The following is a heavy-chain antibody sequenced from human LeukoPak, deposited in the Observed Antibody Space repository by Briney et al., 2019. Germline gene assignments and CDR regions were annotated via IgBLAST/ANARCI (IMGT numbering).Heavy chain of an antibody. CDR2: ISYDGSNK. Sequence: GRSLRLSCAASGFTFSSYAMHWVRQAPGKGLEWVAVISYDGSNKYYADSVKGRFTISRDNSKNTLYLQMNSLRAGDTAVYYCARGLFRYYYYYGMDVWGQGTTVTVSS. J-gene: IGHJ6*02. CDR3: ARGLFRYYYYYGMDV. D-gene: IGHD2-21*01. V-gene: IGHV3-30*04. CDR1: GFTFSSYA.